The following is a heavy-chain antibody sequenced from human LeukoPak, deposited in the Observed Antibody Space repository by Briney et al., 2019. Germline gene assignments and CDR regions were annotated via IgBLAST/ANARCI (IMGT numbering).Heavy chain of an antibody. CDR2: IIPIFGTA. V-gene: IGHV1-69*05. CDR3: ARVSSGYFNWFDP. CDR1: GGTFSSYA. D-gene: IGHD3-3*01. Sequence: GSSVKVSCKASGGTFSSYAISWVRQAPGQGLDWMGGIIPIFGTANYAQKFQGRVTITTDESTSTAYMELSSLRSEDTAVYYCARVSSGYFNWFDPWGQGTLVTVSS. J-gene: IGHJ5*02.